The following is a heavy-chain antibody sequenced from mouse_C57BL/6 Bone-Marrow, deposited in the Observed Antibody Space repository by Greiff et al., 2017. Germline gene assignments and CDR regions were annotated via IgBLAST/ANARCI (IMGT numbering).Heavy chain of an antibody. Sequence: VQLQQSGAELVKPGASVKLSCKASGYTFTEYTIHWVKQRSGQGLEWIGWFYPGSGSIKYNEKFKDKATLTADKSSSTVYMELSRLTSEDSAVYFCARHEEYYYGSSPNYAMDYWGQGTSGTVSS. CDR3: ARHEEYYYGSSPNYAMDY. V-gene: IGHV1-62-2*01. CDR1: GYTFTEYT. D-gene: IGHD1-1*01. CDR2: FYPGSGSI. J-gene: IGHJ4*01.